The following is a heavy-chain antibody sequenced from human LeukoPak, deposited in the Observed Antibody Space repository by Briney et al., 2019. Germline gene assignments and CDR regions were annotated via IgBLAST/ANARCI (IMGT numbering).Heavy chain of an antibody. CDR1: GYSISTGYY. J-gene: IGHJ3*02. D-gene: IGHD3-22*01. CDR2: FYHGGST. CDR3: ARDTYYYDSSGYSAFDI. Sequence: PSETLSLTCTVSGYSISTGYYWDWIRQPPGKGLEWIGTFYHGGSTYYNPSLKSRVTMSVDTSKNQFSLKLSSVTAADTAVYYCARDTYYYDSSGYSAFDIWGQGTMVTVSS. V-gene: IGHV4-38-2*02.